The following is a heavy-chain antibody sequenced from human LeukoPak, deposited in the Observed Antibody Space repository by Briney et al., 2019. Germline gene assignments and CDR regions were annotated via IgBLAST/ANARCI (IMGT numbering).Heavy chain of an antibody. Sequence: PGGSLRLSCAGSGFTFDDYAMHWVRQAPGKGLEWVSLISWDGGSTYYADSVKGRFTISRDNSKNSLYLQMNSLRAEDTALYYCAKVMGRGYCSGGSCTTFDYWGQGTLVTVSS. CDR1: GFTFDDYA. CDR2: ISWDGGST. D-gene: IGHD2-15*01. J-gene: IGHJ4*02. V-gene: IGHV3-43D*03. CDR3: AKVMGRGYCSGGSCTTFDY.